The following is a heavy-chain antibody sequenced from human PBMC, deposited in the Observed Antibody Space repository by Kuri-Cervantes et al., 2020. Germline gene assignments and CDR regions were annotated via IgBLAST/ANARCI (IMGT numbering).Heavy chain of an antibody. J-gene: IGHJ4*02. Sequence: LSLTCAASGFTFSSYAMSWVRQAPGKGLEWVSAISGSGGSTYYADSVKGRFTISRDNAKNSLYLQMNSLRDEDTAVYYCTYYYDSSGSFDYWGQGTLVTVSS. D-gene: IGHD3-22*01. CDR2: ISGSGGST. CDR1: GFTFSSYA. V-gene: IGHV3-23*01. CDR3: TYYYDSSGSFDY.